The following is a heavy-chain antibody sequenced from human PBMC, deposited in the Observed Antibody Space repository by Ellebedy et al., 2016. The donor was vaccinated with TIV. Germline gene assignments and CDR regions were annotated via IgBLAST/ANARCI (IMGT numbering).Heavy chain of an antibody. CDR2: IYYSGST. CDR1: GGSISSYY. V-gene: IGHV4-59*13. Sequence: SETLSLTXTVSGGSISSYYWSWIRQPPGKGLEWIGYIYYSGSTNYNPSLKSRVTISVDTSKNQFSLKLSSVTAADTAVYYCARGPRIQLWPRRGAFDIWGQGTMVTVSS. J-gene: IGHJ3*02. CDR3: ARGPRIQLWPRRGAFDI. D-gene: IGHD5-18*01.